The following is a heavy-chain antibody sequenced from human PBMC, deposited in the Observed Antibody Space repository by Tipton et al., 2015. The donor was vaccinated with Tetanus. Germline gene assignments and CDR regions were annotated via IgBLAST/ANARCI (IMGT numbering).Heavy chain of an antibody. CDR3: ARRLGPYTGDQIWHFDL. V-gene: IGHV5-51*01. CDR1: YW. J-gene: IGHJ2*01. D-gene: IGHD7-27*01. Sequence: YWSWIRQPPGKGLEWIGYIYPGDSDTRYSPSFQGQVTISADKSLTTAYVQWSRLKASDTAMYYCARRLGPYTGDQIWHFDLWGRGTLVSVSS. CDR2: IYPGDSDT.